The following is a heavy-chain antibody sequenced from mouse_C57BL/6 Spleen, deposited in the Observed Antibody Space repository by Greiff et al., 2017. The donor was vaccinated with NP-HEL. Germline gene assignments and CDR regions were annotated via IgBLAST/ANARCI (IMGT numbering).Heavy chain of an antibody. CDR1: GFTFTDYG. V-gene: IGHV5-17*01. J-gene: IGHJ1*03. CDR3: ERQDYDYDGDWYFDV. CDR2: ISSGSSTI. D-gene: IGHD2-4*01. Sequence: EVMLVESGGGLVKPGGSLKLSCAASGFTFTDYGMHWVRQAPEKGLEWVAYISSGSSTIYYADTVKGRFTISRDNAKNTLFLQMTSLRSEDTAMYYWERQDYDYDGDWYFDVWGTGTTVTVSS.